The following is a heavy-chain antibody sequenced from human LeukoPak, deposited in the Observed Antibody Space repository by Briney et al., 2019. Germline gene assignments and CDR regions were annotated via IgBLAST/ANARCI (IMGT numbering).Heavy chain of an antibody. J-gene: IGHJ4*02. CDR1: GFTFSSYG. D-gene: IGHD5-18*01. Sequence: GGSLRLSCAASGFTFSSYGMHWVRQAPGKGLEWVAVIWYDGSNKYYADSVKGRFTISRDNSKNTLYLKMNSLRAEDTAVYSCARDRTAMATELFDYWGQGTLVTVSS. CDR3: ARDRTAMATELFDY. CDR2: IWYDGSNK. V-gene: IGHV3-33*01.